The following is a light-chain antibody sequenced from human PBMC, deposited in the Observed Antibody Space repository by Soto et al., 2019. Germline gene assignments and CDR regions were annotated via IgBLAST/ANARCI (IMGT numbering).Light chain of an antibody. CDR2: GAS. CDR1: HDIRSS. V-gene: IGKV3-15*01. Sequence: EIVMTQSPATLSLSPGERVTLSCRASHDIRSSLAWYQQKPGQAPRLLIYGASIRATGVPATFSGSGSGTEFTLSISSLQSENLGVYYCQHDSSWSLTFGGGIKVDTK. J-gene: IGKJ4*01. CDR3: QHDSSWSLT.